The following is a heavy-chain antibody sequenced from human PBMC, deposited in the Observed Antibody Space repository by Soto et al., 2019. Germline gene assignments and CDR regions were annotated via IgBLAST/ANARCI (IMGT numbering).Heavy chain of an antibody. J-gene: IGHJ3*02. CDR1: GFTFSSYS. D-gene: IGHD1-26*01. V-gene: IGHV3-48*02. Sequence: EVQLVESGGGLVQPGGSLRLSCAASGFTFSSYSMNWVRQAPGKGLEWVSYISSSSSTIYYADSVKGRFTISRDNAKNSLYLQMNSLGDEDTAVYYCAGAWELRTPSDAFDIWGQGTMVTVSS. CDR3: AGAWELRTPSDAFDI. CDR2: ISSSSSTI.